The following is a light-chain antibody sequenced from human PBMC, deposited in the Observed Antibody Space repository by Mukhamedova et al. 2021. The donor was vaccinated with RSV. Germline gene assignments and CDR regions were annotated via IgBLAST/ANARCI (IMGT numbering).Light chain of an antibody. CDR1: QSVTSN. CDR2: DVS. J-gene: IGKJ1*01. CDR3: QQYIAWPRT. V-gene: IGKV3-15*01. Sequence: GSQSVTSNLAWYQQRPGQAPRLLIHDVSSRATGIPARFSGSGSGTDFTLSISSLQSEDSGVYYCQQYIAWPRTFGQGTKVEIK.